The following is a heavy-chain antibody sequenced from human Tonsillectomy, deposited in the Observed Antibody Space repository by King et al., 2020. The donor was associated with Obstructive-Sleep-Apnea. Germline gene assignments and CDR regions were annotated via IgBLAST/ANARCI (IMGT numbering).Heavy chain of an antibody. V-gene: IGHV3-30*04. J-gene: IGHJ4*02. CDR1: GFTFSSYA. Sequence: VQLVESGGGVVQPGRSLRLSCAASGFTFSSYAMHWVRQAPGKGLEWVAVILYDGSNKYYADSVKGRFTISRDNSKNTLYLQMNRLRDEDTAVYYCARDRSTSNDRTHFDYWGQGTLVTVSS. CDR3: ARDRSTSNDRTHFDY. CDR2: ILYDGSNK. D-gene: IGHD3-22*01.